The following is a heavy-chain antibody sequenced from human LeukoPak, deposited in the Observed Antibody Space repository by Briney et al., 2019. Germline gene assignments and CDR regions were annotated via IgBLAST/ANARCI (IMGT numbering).Heavy chain of an antibody. J-gene: IGHJ4*02. CDR1: GGSISSGDYY. CDR2: IYYSGST. Sequence: SETLSLTCTVSGGSISSGDYYWSWIRQPPGKGLEWIGYIYYSGSTYYNPSLKNPVTISVATSHNQLSLKLSSVTAADTAVYYCATHSGSYGIDYWGQGTLVTVSS. CDR3: ATHSGSYGIDY. V-gene: IGHV4-30-4*08. D-gene: IGHD1-26*01.